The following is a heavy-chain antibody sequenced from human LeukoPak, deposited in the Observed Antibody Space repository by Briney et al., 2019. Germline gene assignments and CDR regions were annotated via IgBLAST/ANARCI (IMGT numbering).Heavy chain of an antibody. V-gene: IGHV3-21*01. Sequence: GGSLRLSCAASGFTFSSYSMNWVRQASGKGLEWVSSISSSSSYIYYADSVKGRFTISRDNAKNSLYLQMNSLRAEDTAVYYCARVGSTNAFDYWGQGTLVTVSS. D-gene: IGHD3-16*01. CDR2: ISSSSSYI. CDR3: ARVGSTNAFDY. J-gene: IGHJ4*02. CDR1: GFTFSSYS.